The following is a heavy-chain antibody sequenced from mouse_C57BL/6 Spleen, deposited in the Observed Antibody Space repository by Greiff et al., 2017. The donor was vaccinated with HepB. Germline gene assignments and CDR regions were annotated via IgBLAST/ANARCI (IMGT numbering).Heavy chain of an antibody. CDR1: GYSFTGYY. D-gene: IGHD1-1*01. J-gene: IGHJ3*01. Sequence: VHVKQSGPELVKPGASVKISCKASGYSFTGYYMNWVKQSPEKSLEWIGEINPSTGGTTYNQKFKAKATLTVDKSSSTAYMQLKSLTSEDSAVYYCARGDYGSSYGAWFAYWGQGTLVTVSA. V-gene: IGHV1-42*01. CDR2: INPSTGGT. CDR3: ARGDYGSSYGAWFAY.